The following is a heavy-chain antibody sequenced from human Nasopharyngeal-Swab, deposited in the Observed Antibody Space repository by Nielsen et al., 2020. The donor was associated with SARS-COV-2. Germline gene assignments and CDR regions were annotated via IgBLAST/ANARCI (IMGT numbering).Heavy chain of an antibody. D-gene: IGHD3-16*02. Sequence: GGSLRLSCAPAGFTFDTFAMNWVRQAPGRWLEWVASITSSSSFINYADSVRGRITISRDNAKNSLYLQLNSLRAEDTGVYYCARETLSPGYGMDVWGQGTTVTVSS. J-gene: IGHJ6*02. V-gene: IGHV3-21*01. CDR2: ITSSSSFI. CDR3: ARETLSPGYGMDV. CDR1: GFTFDTFA.